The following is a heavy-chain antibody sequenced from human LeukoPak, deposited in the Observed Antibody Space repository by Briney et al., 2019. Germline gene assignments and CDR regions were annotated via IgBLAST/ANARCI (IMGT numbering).Heavy chain of an antibody. V-gene: IGHV3-15*01. CDR3: TTDQVGDYGEYDY. CDR1: GFTFSNAW. CDR2: IKSKTDGGTT. Sequence: PGGSLRLSCAASGFTFSNAWMSWVRQAPGKGLEWVGRIKSKTDGGTTDYAAPVKGRFTISRDDSKNTLYLQMNSLKTEDTAVYYCTTDQVGDYGEYDYWGQGTLVTVSS. D-gene: IGHD4-17*01. J-gene: IGHJ4*02.